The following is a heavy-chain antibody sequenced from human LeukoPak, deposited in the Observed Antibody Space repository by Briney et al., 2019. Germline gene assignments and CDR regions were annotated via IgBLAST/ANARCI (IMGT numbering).Heavy chain of an antibody. CDR3: AKSGGYGLIDY. V-gene: IGHV4-39*01. J-gene: IGHJ4*02. CDR2: SYSSGST. Sequence: SETLSLTCTVSGASISGSGYYWGWIRQPPGKGLEWIGSSYSSGSTYYNASLQSRVTISIETSKNQISLRLNSVTAADTAMYYCAKSGGYGLIDYWGQGTLVTVSS. D-gene: IGHD1-26*01. CDR1: GASISGSGYY.